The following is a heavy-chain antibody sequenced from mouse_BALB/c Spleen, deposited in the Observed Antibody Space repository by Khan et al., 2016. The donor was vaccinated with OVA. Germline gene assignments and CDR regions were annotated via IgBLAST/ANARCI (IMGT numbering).Heavy chain of an antibody. V-gene: IGHV2-9*02. Sequence: QVQLKESGPGLVAPSQSLSITCTVSGFSLTSYAVHWVRQPPRKGLEWLGVIWTGGSTNYNSALMSRLSIKKDNSKSQAYLKMNSLPTDDTAIYYCARNEEINYVDAMDYWGQGTSVTVSS. J-gene: IGHJ4*01. CDR2: IWTGGST. D-gene: IGHD2-1*01. CDR1: GFSLTSYA. CDR3: ARNEEINYVDAMDY.